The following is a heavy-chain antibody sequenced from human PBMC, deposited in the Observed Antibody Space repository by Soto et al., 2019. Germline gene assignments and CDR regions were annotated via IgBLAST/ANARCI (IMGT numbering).Heavy chain of an antibody. V-gene: IGHV4-59*01. CDR2: IYYSGTT. CDR1: GDSFSSYH. D-gene: IGHD6-19*01. CDR3: AREASSGWSYYFDY. J-gene: IGHJ4*02. Sequence: SETLSLTCIVSGDSFSSYHWSWIRQPPGKGLEWIGYIYYSGTTNYNPSLKSRVTISVDTSENHFSLKLTSVTAADTAVYYCAREASSGWSYYFDYWGQGILVTVSS.